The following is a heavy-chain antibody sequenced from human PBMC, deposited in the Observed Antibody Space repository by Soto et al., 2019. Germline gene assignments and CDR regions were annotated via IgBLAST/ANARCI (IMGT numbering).Heavy chain of an antibody. Sequence: SETLSLTCTVSGGSISNSNYYWGWIRQPPGKGLEWIGSIYYSGSTYYTPSLQSRVAISVDTSKNQFSLKLNSVTAADTAVYYCARRTVNIRTFYSGLKTHCFDYWGQGALVTVSS. J-gene: IGHJ4*02. CDR1: GGSISNSNYY. CDR3: ARRTVNIRTFYSGLKTHCFDY. CDR2: IYYSGST. D-gene: IGHD6-19*01. V-gene: IGHV4-39*01.